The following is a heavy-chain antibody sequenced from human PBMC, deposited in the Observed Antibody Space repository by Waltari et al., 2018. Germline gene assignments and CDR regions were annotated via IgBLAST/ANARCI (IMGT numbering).Heavy chain of an antibody. D-gene: IGHD3-22*01. J-gene: IGHJ4*02. CDR2: MYYSGST. Sequence: QLQLQESGPGLVKPSETLSLTCPVSGGSIISATSYGGWIRQPPGKGLEWIGSMYYSGSTSYNPSLKSRVTVSVDTSKNQFSLKLNSVTAADTAVYYCAREYYYDTRWIDYWGQGTQVTVSS. CDR1: GGSIISATSY. CDR3: AREYYYDTRWIDY. V-gene: IGHV4-39*07.